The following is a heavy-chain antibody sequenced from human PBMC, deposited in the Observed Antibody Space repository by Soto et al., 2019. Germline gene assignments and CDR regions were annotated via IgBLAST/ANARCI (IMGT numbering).Heavy chain of an antibody. CDR2: IYYSGST. V-gene: IGHV4-31*01. CDR3: ARRIAAAGTDWYFDL. D-gene: IGHD6-13*01. J-gene: IGHJ2*01. CDR1: GGSISSGGYY. Sequence: QVQLQESGPGLVKPSQTLSLTCTVSGGSISSGGYYWSWIRQHPGKGLEWIGYIYYSGSTYYNPSLKSPVTISVDTSKNQLSLKLSSVTAADTAVYYCARRIAAAGTDWYFDLWGRGTLVTVSS.